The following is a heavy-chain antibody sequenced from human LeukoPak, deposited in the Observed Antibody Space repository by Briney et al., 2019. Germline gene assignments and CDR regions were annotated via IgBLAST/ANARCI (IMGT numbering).Heavy chain of an antibody. Sequence: GESLKISCKGSGYSFTSYWISWVRRMPGKGLEWRGRIDPSDSYNNYSPSFQGHVTISADKAISTAYLQWSSLKASDTAMYYCATLDYDYVWGSYLVWGQGTLVTVSS. D-gene: IGHD3-16*02. CDR1: GYSFTSYW. CDR3: ATLDYDYVWGSYLV. J-gene: IGHJ4*02. V-gene: IGHV5-10-1*01. CDR2: IDPSDSYN.